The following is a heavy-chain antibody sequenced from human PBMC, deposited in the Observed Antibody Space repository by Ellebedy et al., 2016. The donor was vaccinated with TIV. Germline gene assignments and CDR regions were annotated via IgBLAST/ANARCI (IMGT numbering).Heavy chain of an antibody. CDR1: GYSFTSYW. Sequence: GESLKISCKGSGYSFTSYWIGWVRQMPGKGLEWMGIIYPGDSDTRYSPSFQGEVTISADKSISTAYLQWSSLKASDTAMYYCARQVWDSSGWYGPIDYWGQGTLVTVSS. V-gene: IGHV5-51*01. D-gene: IGHD6-19*01. J-gene: IGHJ4*02. CDR3: ARQVWDSSGWYGPIDY. CDR2: IYPGDSDT.